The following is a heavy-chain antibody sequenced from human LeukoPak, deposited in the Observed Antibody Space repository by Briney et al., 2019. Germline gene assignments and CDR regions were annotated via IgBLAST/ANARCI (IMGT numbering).Heavy chain of an antibody. D-gene: IGHD6-13*01. Sequence: TASETLSLTCTVSGGSISSSSYYWGWIRQPPGKGLVWIGSIYYSGSTYYNPSLKSRVTISVDTSKNQFSLKLSSVTAADTAVYYCARVGDFIAAHREYWYFDLWGRGTLVTVSS. CDR3: ARVGDFIAAHREYWYFDL. V-gene: IGHV4-39*01. J-gene: IGHJ2*01. CDR1: GGSISSSSYY. CDR2: IYYSGST.